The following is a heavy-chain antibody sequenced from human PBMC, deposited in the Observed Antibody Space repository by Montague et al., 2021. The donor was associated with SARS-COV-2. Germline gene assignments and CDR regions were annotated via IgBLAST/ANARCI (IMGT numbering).Heavy chain of an antibody. V-gene: IGHV4-59*01. Sequence: SETLSLTCTVSGATISSDYWSWIRQSPGKGLEWIGYMSYSGSATYNPSLESRVAISRDTSKNQFPLTLIPATAADTAIYYCARTSDPSNFDSTGYYGAFDVWGQGTTVIVSS. CDR1: GATISSDY. CDR2: MSYSGSA. J-gene: IGHJ3*01. CDR3: ARTSDPSNFDSTGYYGAFDV. D-gene: IGHD3-22*01.